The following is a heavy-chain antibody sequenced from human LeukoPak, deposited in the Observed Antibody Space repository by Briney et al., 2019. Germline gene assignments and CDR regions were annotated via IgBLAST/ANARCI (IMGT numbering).Heavy chain of an antibody. CDR2: IYHSGST. Sequence: PSETLSLTCAVSGGSISSGGYSRSWIRQPPGKGLEWIRYIYHSGSTYYNPSLKSRVTISVDRSKNQFSLKLSSVTAADTAVYYCARGNSGYYYDSSDPSGAFDIWGQGTMVTVSS. D-gene: IGHD3-22*01. V-gene: IGHV4-30-2*01. CDR3: ARGNSGYYYDSSDPSGAFDI. J-gene: IGHJ3*02. CDR1: GGSISSGGYS.